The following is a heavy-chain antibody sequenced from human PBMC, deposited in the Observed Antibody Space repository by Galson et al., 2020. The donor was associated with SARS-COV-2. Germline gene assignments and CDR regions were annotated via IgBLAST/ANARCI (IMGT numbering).Heavy chain of an antibody. CDR1: GFTFSSYG. J-gene: IGHJ6*02. V-gene: IGHV3-30*18. CDR3: AKDRIAAAGTTGHRSYYYGMDV. D-gene: IGHD6-13*01. CDR2: ISYEGSNK. Sequence: GESLKISCAASGFTFSSYGMHWVRQAPGKGLAWVAVISYEGSNKYYADSVKGRFTISRDNSKNTLYLQMNSLRAEDTAVYYCAKDRIAAAGTTGHRSYYYGMDVWGQGTTVTVSS.